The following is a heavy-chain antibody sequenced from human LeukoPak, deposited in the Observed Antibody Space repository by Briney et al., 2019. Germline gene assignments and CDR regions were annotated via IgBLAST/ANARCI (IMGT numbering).Heavy chain of an antibody. J-gene: IGHJ4*02. V-gene: IGHV3-23*01. D-gene: IGHD1-26*01. CDR3: AKSPARWVGGFHGYFDY. CDR2: ISGSGGST. Sequence: GGSPRLSCAASGFTFSSYAMSWVRQAPGKGLEWVSGISGSGGSTYYADSVKGRFTLSRDNSKNTLYLQMNSLRAEDTAVYYCAKSPARWVGGFHGYFDYWGQGTLVTVSS. CDR1: GFTFSSYA.